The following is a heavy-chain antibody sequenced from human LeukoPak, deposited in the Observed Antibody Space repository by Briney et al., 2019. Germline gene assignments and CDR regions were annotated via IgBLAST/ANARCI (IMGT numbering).Heavy chain of an antibody. CDR1: NYSISSGYY. CDR2: IYHSGST. CDR3: ARTNGIVGATGY. Sequence: SETLSLTCTVSNYSISSGYYWGWIRQPPGKGLEWIGSIYHSGSTYYNPSLKIRVTISVDTSKNQFSLKLSSVTAADTAVYYCARTNGIVGATGYWGQGTLVTVSS. V-gene: IGHV4-38-2*02. J-gene: IGHJ4*02. D-gene: IGHD1-26*01.